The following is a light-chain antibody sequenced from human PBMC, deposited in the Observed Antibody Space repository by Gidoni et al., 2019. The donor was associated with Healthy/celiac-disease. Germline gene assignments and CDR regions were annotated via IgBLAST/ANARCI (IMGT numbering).Light chain of an antibody. CDR2: GSS. CDR3: QQYNNWPPWT. Sequence: EIVMTQSPATLSVSPGERATLSCRASQSVCSNLAWYQQKPGQAPRLLIYGSSTRATGIPASFSGSGSGTEFTLTISSLQSEDFAVYYCQQYNNWPPWTFGQGTKVEIK. CDR1: QSVCSN. J-gene: IGKJ1*01. V-gene: IGKV3-15*01.